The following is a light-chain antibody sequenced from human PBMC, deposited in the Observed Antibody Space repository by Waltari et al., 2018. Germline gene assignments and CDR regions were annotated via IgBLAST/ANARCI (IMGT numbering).Light chain of an antibody. CDR3: CSHAGSRTLV. Sequence: QSALTQPASVSGSPGPSITISCTGTSSDVGSYNLVSWYQHHPGKAPKVMIYEVSKRPSGVSNRFSGSKSGNTASLTISGLQAEDEADYYCCSHAGSRTLVFGGGTKLTVL. J-gene: IGLJ2*01. V-gene: IGLV2-23*02. CDR2: EVS. CDR1: SSDVGSYNL.